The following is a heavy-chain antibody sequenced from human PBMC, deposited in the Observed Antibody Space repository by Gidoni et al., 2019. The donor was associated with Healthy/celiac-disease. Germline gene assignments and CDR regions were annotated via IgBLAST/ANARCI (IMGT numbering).Heavy chain of an antibody. CDR1: GGSISSYY. D-gene: IGHD4-17*01. Sequence: QVQLQESGPGLVKPSETLSLTCTVSGGSISSYYWSWIRQPPGKGLEWIGYIYYSGSTNYNPSLKSRVTISVDTSKNQFSLKLSSVTAADTAVYYCARRKPYGDQFDYWGQGTLVTVSS. V-gene: IGHV4-59*01. CDR3: ARRKPYGDQFDY. J-gene: IGHJ4*02. CDR2: IYYSGST.